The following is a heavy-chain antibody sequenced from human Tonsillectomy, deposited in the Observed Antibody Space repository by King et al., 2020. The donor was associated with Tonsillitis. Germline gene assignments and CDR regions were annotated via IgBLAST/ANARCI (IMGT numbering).Heavy chain of an antibody. D-gene: IGHD3-10*01. J-gene: IGHJ4*02. CDR2: IIPTLGST. V-gene: IGHV1-69*01. CDR1: GGTFRSYA. Sequence: QLVQSGAEVKKPGSSVKVSCKASGGTFRSYAISWVRQAPGQGLEWVGGIIPTLGSTKYAQKFQGRVLITADESTGTVYMEQNSLRSEDTAIYYCARERGGIGWVAELSDNFASWGQGTLVTVSS. CDR3: ARERGGIGWVAELSDNFAS.